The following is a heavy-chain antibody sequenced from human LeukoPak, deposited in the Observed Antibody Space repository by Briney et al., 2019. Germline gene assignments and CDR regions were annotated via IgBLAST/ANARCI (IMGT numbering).Heavy chain of an antibody. D-gene: IGHD4-17*01. V-gene: IGHV3-48*03. Sequence: GGSLRLSCAASGFTFSSYEMNWVRPAPGKGLEWVSYISSSGSTIYYADSVKGRFTISRDNAKNSQYLQMNSLRAEDTAVYYCARDYGDYLGYYYYGMDVWGQGTTVTVSS. J-gene: IGHJ6*02. CDR1: GFTFSSYE. CDR3: ARDYGDYLGYYYYGMDV. CDR2: ISSSGSTI.